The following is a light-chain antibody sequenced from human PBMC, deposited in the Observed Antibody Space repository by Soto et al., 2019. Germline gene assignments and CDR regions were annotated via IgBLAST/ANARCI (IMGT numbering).Light chain of an antibody. CDR1: DSDIGGYDH. CDR3: SSHTSSTALV. CDR2: DVT. Sequence: QSVLTQPASVSASPGQSIAISCTGTDSDIGGYDHVSWYQQHPGKAPKLLIYDVTNRPSGVSSRFSGSKAGRTASLTISGLQTGDEADYYCSSHTSSTALVFGTGTKLTVL. J-gene: IGLJ1*01. V-gene: IGLV2-14*03.